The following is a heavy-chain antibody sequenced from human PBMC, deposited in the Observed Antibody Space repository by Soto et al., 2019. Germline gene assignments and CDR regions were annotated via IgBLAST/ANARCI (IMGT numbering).Heavy chain of an antibody. CDR2: ILYDGSNK. D-gene: IGHD3-22*01. J-gene: IGHJ4*02. V-gene: IGHV3-30*18. Sequence: PGGSLRLSCAASGFTFSSYGMHWVRQAPGKGLEWVAVILYDGSNKYYADSVRGRFTISRDNSKNTLYLQMNSLRAEDTAVYYCAKQRAVVVIINPIDYWGQGTLVTVSS. CDR3: AKQRAVVVIINPIDY. CDR1: GFTFSSYG.